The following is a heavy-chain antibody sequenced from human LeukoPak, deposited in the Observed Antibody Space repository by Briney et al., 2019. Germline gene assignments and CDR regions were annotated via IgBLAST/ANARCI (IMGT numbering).Heavy chain of an antibody. V-gene: IGHV4-59*12. CDR2: IYYSGST. CDR3: ARAPRYCSSTSCYFSPHHYYYMDV. Sequence: SETLSLTCTVSGGSISSYYWSWIRQPPGKGLEWIGYIYYSGSTNYNPSLKSRVTISVDTSKNQFSLQLNSVTPEDTAVYYCARAPRYCSSTSCYFSPHHYYYMDVWGKGTTVTVSS. J-gene: IGHJ6*03. CDR1: GGSISSYY. D-gene: IGHD2-2*01.